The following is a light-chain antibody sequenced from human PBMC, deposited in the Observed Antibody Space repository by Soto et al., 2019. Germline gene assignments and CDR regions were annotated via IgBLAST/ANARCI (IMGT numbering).Light chain of an antibody. CDR3: QQSYSTPPT. CDR2: GAS. Sequence: DIQMTQSPSSLSASIGDRVTITCRASQSISSYLNWYQQKPGKAPKLLIYGASSLQSGVPSRFSGSGFGTDFTLTISTLQPEDFETYYCQQSYSTPPTFGQGTKVDIX. V-gene: IGKV1-39*01. CDR1: QSISSY. J-gene: IGKJ1*01.